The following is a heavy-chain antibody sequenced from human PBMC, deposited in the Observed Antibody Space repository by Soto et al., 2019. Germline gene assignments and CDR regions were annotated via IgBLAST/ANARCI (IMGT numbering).Heavy chain of an antibody. CDR3: TASFTYDFWSGYYTRYYGMDV. CDR2: IIPIFGTA. Sequence: SVKFSCKASGGTFSSYAISWVRQAPGQGLEWMGGIIPIFGTANYAQKFQGRVTITADESTSTAYMELSSLRSEDTAVYYCTASFTYDFWSGYYTRYYGMDVWG. V-gene: IGHV1-69*13. D-gene: IGHD3-3*01. CDR1: GGTFSSYA. J-gene: IGHJ6*02.